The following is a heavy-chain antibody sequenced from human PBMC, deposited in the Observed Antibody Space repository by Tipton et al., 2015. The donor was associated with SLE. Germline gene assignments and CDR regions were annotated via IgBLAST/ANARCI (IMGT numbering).Heavy chain of an antibody. V-gene: IGHV3-30*04. D-gene: IGHD2-21*02. CDR3: AKEQCGGYCYPDFQH. CDR1: GFTFSTYT. Sequence: SLRLSCAASGFTFSTYTMHWVRQAPGKGLEWVAVISYDGSNKYYADSVKGRFTISRDNSKNTLYLQMDSLRAEDTAVYYCAKEQCGGYCYPDFQHWGQGTLVTVSS. CDR2: ISYDGSNK. J-gene: IGHJ1*01.